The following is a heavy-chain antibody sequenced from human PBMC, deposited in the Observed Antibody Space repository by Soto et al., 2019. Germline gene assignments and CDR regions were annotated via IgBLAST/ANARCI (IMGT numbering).Heavy chain of an antibody. V-gene: IGHV3-30-3*01. CDR2: ISDDGSNT. Sequence: QVQLVESGGGVVQPGRSLRLSCAASGFTFSRHTMHWVRQAPGKGLEWVAAISDDGSNTYYADSVKGRFTISRDNSKNTLYLQMNSRSSEDTAVHHCAREVYYDLWSGFNTHPYYFDDWGQGTLVTVSS. D-gene: IGHD3-3*01. CDR1: GFTFSRHT. CDR3: AREVYYDLWSGFNTHPYYFDD. J-gene: IGHJ4*02.